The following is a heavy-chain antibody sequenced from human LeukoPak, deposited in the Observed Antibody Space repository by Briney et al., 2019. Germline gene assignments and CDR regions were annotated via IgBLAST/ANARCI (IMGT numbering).Heavy chain of an antibody. Sequence: GGSLRLSCAASGFTFSSYWMHWVRQAPGKGLVWVSRINSDGSSTSYADSVKGRFTISRDNAKNTLYLQMNSLRAEDTAVYYCARLGSWYRRHDYWGQGTLVTVST. CDR3: ARLGSWYRRHDY. J-gene: IGHJ4*02. CDR2: INSDGSST. V-gene: IGHV3-74*01. D-gene: IGHD6-13*01. CDR1: GFTFSSYW.